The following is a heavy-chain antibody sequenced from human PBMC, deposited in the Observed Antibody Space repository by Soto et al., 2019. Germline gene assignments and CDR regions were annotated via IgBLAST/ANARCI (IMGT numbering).Heavy chain of an antibody. CDR1: NGSINSNKYY. D-gene: IGHD2-2*02. CDR2: LYYTGSN. CDR3: VRPPPGQAPLYPPRLDF. V-gene: IGHV4-39*01. J-gene: IGHJ4*02. Sequence: PSETLSLTCTVSNGSINSNKYYWGWVRQPPGRGLEWIAGLYYTGSNFYNPSLKNRVSISVDTSKNQFSLNVHSVTAADTAVYYCVRPPPGQAPLYPPRLDFWGQGVKVTVSS.